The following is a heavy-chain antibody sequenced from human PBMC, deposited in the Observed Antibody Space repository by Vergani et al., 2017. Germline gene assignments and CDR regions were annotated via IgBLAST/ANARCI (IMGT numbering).Heavy chain of an antibody. V-gene: IGHV3-23*01. D-gene: IGHD2-21*01. CDR3: AMRDCGECYSRFELYYYMDV. Sequence: EVQLLESGGGLVQPGGSLRLSCAASGFTFSSYAMSWVRQAAGKGLEWVSAISGSGGSTYYADSVKGRFTISRDNSKNTLYLQMNSLRAEDTAVYYCAMRDCGECYSRFELYYYMDVWGRG. J-gene: IGHJ6*03. CDR2: ISGSGGST. CDR1: GFTFSSYA.